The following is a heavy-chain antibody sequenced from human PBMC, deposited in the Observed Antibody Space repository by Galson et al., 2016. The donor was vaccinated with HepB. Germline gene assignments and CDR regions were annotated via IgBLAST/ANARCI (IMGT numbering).Heavy chain of an antibody. Sequence: SLRLSCAASGFTFSDYAMHWVRQAPGKGLEWVALISYDGSYEDYADSVKGRFTISRDNSKKTLYLQMNSLRPEDAAVYYCAGPRDPWIQYILVPHWGQGTPVTVSS. V-gene: IGHV3-30*04. CDR3: AGPRDPWIQYILVPH. D-gene: IGHD5-18*01. CDR1: GFTFSDYA. J-gene: IGHJ4*02. CDR2: ISYDGSYE.